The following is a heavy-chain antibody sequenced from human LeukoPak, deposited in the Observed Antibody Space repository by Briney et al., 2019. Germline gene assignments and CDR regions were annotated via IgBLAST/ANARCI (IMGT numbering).Heavy chain of an antibody. J-gene: IGHJ6*03. V-gene: IGHV3-48*01. CDR2: ISSSSSTI. CDR1: GFTFSSYS. D-gene: IGHD4-11*01. CDR3: ARAHSESYYMDV. Sequence: GGSLRLSCAASGFTFSSYSMNWVRQAPGKGLEWVSYISSSSSTIYYADSVKGRFTISRDNAKNSLYLQMNSLRAEDTAVYYCARAHSESYYMDVWGKGTTVTVSS.